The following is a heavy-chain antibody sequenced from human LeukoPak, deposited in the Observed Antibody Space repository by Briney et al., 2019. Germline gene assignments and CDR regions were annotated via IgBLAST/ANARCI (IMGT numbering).Heavy chain of an antibody. CDR1: GFTFTSYA. J-gene: IGHJ4*02. D-gene: IGHD7-27*01. Sequence: GGSLRLSCAASGFTFTSYAMSWVRQAPGKRLEWVSGISSSGGTTYYADSVKGRFTISRDNSKNSLYLQMNSLRAEDTAVYYCTKGTTGSDYWGQGTLVTVSS. V-gene: IGHV3-23*01. CDR2: ISSSGGTT. CDR3: TKGTTGSDY.